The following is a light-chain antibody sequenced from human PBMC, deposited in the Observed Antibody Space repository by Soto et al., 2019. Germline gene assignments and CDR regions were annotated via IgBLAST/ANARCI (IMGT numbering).Light chain of an antibody. Sequence: QSALTQPASVSGSPGQSITISCTGTSSDVGGYNYVSWYQQHPGKAPKLMIYEVSNRPSGVSNRFSGSKSGNTASLTISVLQAEYEADYYCSSYTSSSHYVFGTGTKLTVL. CDR1: SSDVGGYNY. CDR3: SSYTSSSHYV. CDR2: EVS. V-gene: IGLV2-14*01. J-gene: IGLJ1*01.